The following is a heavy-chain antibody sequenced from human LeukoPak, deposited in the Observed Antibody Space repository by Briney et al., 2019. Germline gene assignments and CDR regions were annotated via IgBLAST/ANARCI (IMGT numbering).Heavy chain of an antibody. CDR2: IVGDSTDT. Sequence: ASVKVSCKASGFTFTSSAIQWIRQARGQRLEWIGWIVGDSTDTYYAQRFQERVTIARDMSTSTAYLELSSLRSEDTAVYYCAADPDTTMAFDCWGQGTLVTVSS. CDR1: GFTFTSSA. J-gene: IGHJ4*02. CDR3: AADPDTTMAFDC. V-gene: IGHV1-58*02. D-gene: IGHD5-18*01.